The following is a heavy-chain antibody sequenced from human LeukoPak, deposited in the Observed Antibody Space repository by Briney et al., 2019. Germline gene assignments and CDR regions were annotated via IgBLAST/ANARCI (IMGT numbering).Heavy chain of an antibody. CDR3: AGFFYDNSGDAFDI. J-gene: IGHJ3*02. D-gene: IGHD3-22*01. Sequence: SVKVSCKASGGSFTFTSHAISWVRQAPGQGLEWMEELIPIYGTANYAQKFQGRVTITSDESTRTVYMELSSLRPEDSAVYYCAGFFYDNSGDAFDIWGQGTMVTVSS. CDR1: GGSFTFTSHA. CDR2: LIPIYGTA. V-gene: IGHV1-69*13.